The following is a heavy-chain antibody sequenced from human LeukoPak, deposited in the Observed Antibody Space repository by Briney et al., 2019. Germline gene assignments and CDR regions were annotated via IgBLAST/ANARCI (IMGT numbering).Heavy chain of an antibody. CDR2: ISASGST. CDR3: ASGYTNWWPLDY. D-gene: IGHD2-8*02. Sequence: PSETLSLTCGVSGGSMTSFCWSWIRQAPGKGLVWIGYISASGSTNYNPSLGSRLTISMDASKNQFSLSLTSVTAADTAIYYCASGYTNWWPLDYWGQGARVTVSS. J-gene: IGHJ4*02. V-gene: IGHV4-59*12. CDR1: GGSMTSFC.